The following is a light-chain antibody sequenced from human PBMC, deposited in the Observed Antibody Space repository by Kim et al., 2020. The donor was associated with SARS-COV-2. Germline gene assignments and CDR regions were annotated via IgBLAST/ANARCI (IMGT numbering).Light chain of an antibody. V-gene: IGKV1-5*03. Sequence: VDRVLITTRAAHEYIKYLLSWHQKKPGHAPNLLIEKASQLHSVVPAWCSGSGSATETLLIITRLPPSDFANYYCQHYHTPSTFGQGTKVDIK. CDR2: KAS. J-gene: IGKJ1*01. CDR3: QHYHTPST. CDR1: HEYIKYL.